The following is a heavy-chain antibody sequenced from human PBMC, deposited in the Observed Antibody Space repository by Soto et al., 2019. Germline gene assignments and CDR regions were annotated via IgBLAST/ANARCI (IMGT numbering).Heavy chain of an antibody. D-gene: IGHD5-12*01. CDR1: GASISSYY. CDR2: IYYSGST. Sequence: PSETLSLTCTVSGASISSYYCSWIRQPPGKGLEWIGYIYYSGSTNYNPSLKSRVTISVDTSKNQFSLKLSSVTAADTAVYYCARIDIVATNHYFDYWGQGTLVTVSS. V-gene: IGHV4-59*01. J-gene: IGHJ4*02. CDR3: ARIDIVATNHYFDY.